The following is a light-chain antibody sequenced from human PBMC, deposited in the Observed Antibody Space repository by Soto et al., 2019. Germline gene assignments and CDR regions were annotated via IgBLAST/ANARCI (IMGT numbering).Light chain of an antibody. J-gene: IGKJ2*01. CDR1: QSVSSSY. CDR2: DAS. V-gene: IGKV3-20*01. Sequence: EIVLTQSPGTLSLSPGERATLSCRASQSVSSSYLAWYQQKPGQAPRLLIYDASSSATGIPDRFSGSGSGTDFTLTISRLQPDDFAVYFCQQYGSSPYTFGQGTKLEIK. CDR3: QQYGSSPYT.